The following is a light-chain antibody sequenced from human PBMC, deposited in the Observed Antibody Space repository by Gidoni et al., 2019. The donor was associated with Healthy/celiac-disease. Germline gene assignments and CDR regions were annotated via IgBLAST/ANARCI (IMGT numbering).Light chain of an antibody. CDR2: DAS. J-gene: IGKJ4*01. V-gene: IGKV3-11*01. CDR3: QQRSNWPLT. Sequence: IVLPPSPATLSLSPGERAPLSCRASQSVSSYLAWYQQKPGQAPRLLIYDASNRAPGIPARCSGSGAGTDFTLTSSSLEPEDFAVYYCQQRSNWPLTFGGGTKVEIK. CDR1: QSVSSY.